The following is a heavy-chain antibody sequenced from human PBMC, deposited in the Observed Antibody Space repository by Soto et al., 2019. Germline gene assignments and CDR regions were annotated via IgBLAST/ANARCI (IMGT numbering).Heavy chain of an antibody. CDR3: ARGSSSWYQSPFDY. J-gene: IGHJ4*02. Sequence: QVQLQESGPGLVKPSQTLSLTCTVSGGSITSGDYYWSWIRQPPGQGLVWIGYIYYSGSTYYNSSLKSRVTISVDTSKNQFSLKLSSVTAADTAVYYCARGSSSWYQSPFDYWGQGTLVTVSS. CDR1: GGSITSGDYY. CDR2: IYYSGST. V-gene: IGHV4-30-4*01. D-gene: IGHD6-13*01.